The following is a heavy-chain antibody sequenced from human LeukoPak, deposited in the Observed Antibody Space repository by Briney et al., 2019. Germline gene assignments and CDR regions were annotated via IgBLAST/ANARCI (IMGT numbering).Heavy chain of an antibody. CDR1: GSGHW. D-gene: IGHD3-3*01. Sequence: PGGSLRLSCAASGSGHWMHWVRQAPGKGLVWVSRIKSDGTITSYADSVKGRFTISRDNTKNTVYLQMNSLRAEDTAVYYCARSDLLDYWGQGTLVTVSS. V-gene: IGHV3-74*01. CDR2: IKSDGTIT. CDR3: ARSDLLDY. J-gene: IGHJ4*02.